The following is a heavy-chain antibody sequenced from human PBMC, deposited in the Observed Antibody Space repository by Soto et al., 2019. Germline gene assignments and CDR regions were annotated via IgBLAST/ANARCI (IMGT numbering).Heavy chain of an antibody. CDR2: IIPIFGTA. CDR3: ASVETQRYYYGMDV. J-gene: IGHJ6*02. Sequence: SVKVSCKASGGTFSSYAISWVRQAPGQGLEWMGGIIPIFGTADYAQKFQGRVTITADESTSTAYMELSSLRSEDTAVYYCASVETQRYYYGMDVWGQGTTVTVS. D-gene: IGHD2-15*01. V-gene: IGHV1-69*13. CDR1: GGTFSSYA.